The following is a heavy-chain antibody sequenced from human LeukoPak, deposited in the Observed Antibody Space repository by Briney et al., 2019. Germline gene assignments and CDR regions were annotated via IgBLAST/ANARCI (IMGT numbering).Heavy chain of an antibody. CDR3: ATKYGEN. CDR2: ISGSGGST. Sequence: GGSMRLSCAASGFTFSSYAMSWVRQAPGKGLEWVSAISGSGGSTYYADSVKGRFTISRDNSKNTLYLQMNSLRPEDTAVYDWATKYGENWGNRTLVTVSS. J-gene: IGHJ4*01. D-gene: IGHD4/OR15-4a*01. CDR1: GFTFSSYA. V-gene: IGHV3-23*01.